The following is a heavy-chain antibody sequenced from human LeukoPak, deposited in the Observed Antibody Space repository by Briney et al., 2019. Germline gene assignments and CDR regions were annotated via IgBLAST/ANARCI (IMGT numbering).Heavy chain of an antibody. V-gene: IGHV4-61*01. D-gene: IGHD3-22*01. CDR1: GGSISSSSYY. Sequence: SETLSLTCTVSGGSISSSSYYWSWIRQPPGKGLEWIGYIYYSGSTNYNPSLKSRVTISVDTSKNQFSLKLSSVTAADTAVYYCARERSGDYYTFDIWGRGTMVIVSS. CDR3: ARERSGDYYTFDI. J-gene: IGHJ3*02. CDR2: IYYSGST.